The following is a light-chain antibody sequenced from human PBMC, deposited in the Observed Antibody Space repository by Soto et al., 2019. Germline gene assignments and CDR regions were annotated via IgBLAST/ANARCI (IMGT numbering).Light chain of an antibody. CDR3: QQYNTWPRT. Sequence: EIVMTQSPATLSVSLGESATLSCRASQGVGSTLAWFQQKPGQPPRLLVYGASTRATGVPARFSGGESGTEFTLSISSLQSEDFAVYYCQQYNTWPRTFGQGTKVDIK. CDR1: QGVGST. CDR2: GAS. J-gene: IGKJ1*01. V-gene: IGKV3-15*01.